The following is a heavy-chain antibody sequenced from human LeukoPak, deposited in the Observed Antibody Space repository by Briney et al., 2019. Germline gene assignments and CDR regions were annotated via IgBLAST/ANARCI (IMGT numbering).Heavy chain of an antibody. Sequence: GGSLRLSCAASGFTFSGYAMSWVRQAPGKGLEWVSAISGSGGSTYYADSVKGRFTISRDNSKNTLYLQMNSLRAEDTAVYYCAKDARPYCSGGSCPFDYWGQGTLVTVSS. V-gene: IGHV3-23*01. CDR1: GFTFSGYA. CDR3: AKDARPYCSGGSCPFDY. J-gene: IGHJ4*02. D-gene: IGHD2-15*01. CDR2: ISGSGGST.